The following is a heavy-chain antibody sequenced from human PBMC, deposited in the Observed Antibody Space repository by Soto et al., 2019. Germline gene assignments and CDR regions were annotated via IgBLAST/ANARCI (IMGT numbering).Heavy chain of an antibody. V-gene: IGHV4-39*01. CDR2: IYYNGDT. Sequence: QLQLQESGPGLVKPAETLSLKCAVSGGSVSSGNYFWGWIRQPPGKVLAWIGNIYYNGDTYYSPSLKSRVTMSVDTAQNQFSLRLTSVTAADTAVYYCARQLIANWTQGHAFDFWGQGTLVTVSS. J-gene: IGHJ3*01. CDR3: ARQLIANWTQGHAFDF. D-gene: IGHD1-20*01. CDR1: GGSVSSGNYF.